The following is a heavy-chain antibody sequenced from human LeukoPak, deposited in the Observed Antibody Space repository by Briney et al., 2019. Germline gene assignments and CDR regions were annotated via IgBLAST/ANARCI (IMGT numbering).Heavy chain of an antibody. CDR1: GGSISSYY. V-gene: IGHV4-4*07. Sequence: SETLSLTCTVSGGSISSYYWSWIRQPAGKGLEWIGRIYTSGSTNYNPSLKSRVTMSVDTSKNQFSLKLSSVTAADTAVYYCARVRYSSSWPGSFYMDVWGKGTTVTVSS. CDR2: IYTSGST. J-gene: IGHJ6*03. CDR3: ARVRYSSSWPGSFYMDV. D-gene: IGHD6-13*01.